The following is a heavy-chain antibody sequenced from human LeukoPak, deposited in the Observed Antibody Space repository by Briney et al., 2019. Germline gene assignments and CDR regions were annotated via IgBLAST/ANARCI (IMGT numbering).Heavy chain of an antibody. CDR2: LYSGGST. V-gene: IGHV3-66*02. CDR1: GFTVSSNY. Sequence: GGSLRLSCAASGFTVSSNYMSWVRQAPGKGLEWVSVLYSGGSTYYADSVKGRFSVSRDNSKNTLYLQMNSLRTEDTAVYYCARGIPVASTYYFDYWGQGTLVTVPS. D-gene: IGHD6-19*01. CDR3: ARGIPVASTYYFDY. J-gene: IGHJ4*02.